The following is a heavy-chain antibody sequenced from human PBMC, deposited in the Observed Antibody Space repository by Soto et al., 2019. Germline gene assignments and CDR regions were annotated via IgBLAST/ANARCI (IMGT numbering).Heavy chain of an antibody. CDR1: GYTLTELS. Sequence: ASVKVSCKVSGYTLTELSMHWVRQAPGKGLEWMGGFDPEDGVTIYAQKFQGRVTMTEDTSTDTAYMELSSLRSEDTAVYYCATTKSYYDSSGYYYPYWGQGTLVTVSS. D-gene: IGHD3-22*01. J-gene: IGHJ4*02. V-gene: IGHV1-24*01. CDR2: FDPEDGVT. CDR3: ATTKSYYDSSGYYYPY.